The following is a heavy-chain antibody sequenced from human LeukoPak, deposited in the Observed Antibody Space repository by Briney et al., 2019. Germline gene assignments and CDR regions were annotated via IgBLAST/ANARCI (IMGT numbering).Heavy chain of an antibody. CDR2: INHSGST. Sequence: SETLSLTCAVYGGSFSGYYWSWIRQPPGKGLEWIGEINHSGSTNYNPSLKSRVTISVDTSKNQFSLKLSSVTAADTAVYYCARAVAPDYWGQGTLVTVSS. CDR3: ARAVAPDY. D-gene: IGHD6-19*01. CDR1: GGSFSGYY. J-gene: IGHJ4*02. V-gene: IGHV4-34*01.